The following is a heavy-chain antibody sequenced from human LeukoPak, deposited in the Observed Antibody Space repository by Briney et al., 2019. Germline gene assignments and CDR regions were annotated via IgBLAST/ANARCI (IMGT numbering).Heavy chain of an antibody. Sequence: PGGSLRLSCAASGFTFSSYAMHWVRQAPGKGLEWVAVISYDGSNKYYADSVKGRFTISRDNSKNTLYLQVHSLRAEDTAVYYCAWGTDSSNYYLPDYWGQGTLVIVSS. CDR1: GFTFSSYA. CDR3: AWGTDSSNYYLPDY. CDR2: ISYDGSNK. J-gene: IGHJ4*02. D-gene: IGHD3-22*01. V-gene: IGHV3-30*04.